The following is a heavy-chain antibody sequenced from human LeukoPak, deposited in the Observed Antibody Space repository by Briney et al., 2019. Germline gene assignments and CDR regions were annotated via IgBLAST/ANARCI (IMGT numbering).Heavy chain of an antibody. Sequence: PSETLSLTCTVSGGSISSSSYYWCWIRQPPGKGLEWIGNIYYSGSTYYSPSLKSRVTISVDTSKNQFSLKLSSVTAADTAVYYCASWYTSSSFDYWGQGTLVTVSS. CDR1: GGSISSSSYY. J-gene: IGHJ4*02. V-gene: IGHV4-39*01. D-gene: IGHD6-13*01. CDR3: ASWYTSSSFDY. CDR2: IYYSGST.